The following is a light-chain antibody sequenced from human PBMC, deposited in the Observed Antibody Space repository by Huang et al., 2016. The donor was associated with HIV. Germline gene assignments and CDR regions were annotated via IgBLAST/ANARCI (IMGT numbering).Light chain of an antibody. CDR1: QGISNS. CDR3: QQYYGTPT. J-gene: IGKJ1*01. Sequence: DIQMTQSPSSQSASVGDRVTITCRASQGISNSLAWYQQKPWKAPKLLLHDTSSLQSGVPSRFNGSGSGTDYTLTISGLQPEDFATYYCQQYYGTPTFGRGTKVEIK. V-gene: IGKV1-NL1*01. CDR2: DTS.